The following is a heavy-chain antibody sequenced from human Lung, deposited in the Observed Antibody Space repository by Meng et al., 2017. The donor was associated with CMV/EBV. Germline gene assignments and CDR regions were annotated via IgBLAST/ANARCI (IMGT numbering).Heavy chain of an antibody. CDR1: GGTFSSYA. V-gene: IGHV1-69*05. J-gene: IGHJ5*02. Sequence: SXXVSXKASGGTFSSYAISWVRQAPGQGLEWMGGIIPIFGTANYAQKFQGRVTITTDESTSTAYMELSSLRSEDTAVYYCARGGRSSWSRRYNWFDPWGQGTLVTVSS. CDR2: IIPIFGTA. D-gene: IGHD6-13*01. CDR3: ARGGRSSWSRRYNWFDP.